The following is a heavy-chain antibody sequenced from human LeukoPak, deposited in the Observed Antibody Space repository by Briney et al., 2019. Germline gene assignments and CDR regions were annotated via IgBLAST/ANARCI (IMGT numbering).Heavy chain of an antibody. D-gene: IGHD6-19*01. V-gene: IGHV4-59*01. CDR2: IYYRGNS. CDR1: GVSISSNY. J-gene: IGHJ4*02. Sequence: PSETLSLTCTVSGVSISSNYWNWIRQPPGKGLEWIGYIYYRGNSNYNPSLKSRVTISVDTSKNQFSLKLSSVTAADTAVYYCARGGAPLRGSGWGHYFDYWGQGTLVTVSS. CDR3: ARGGAPLRGSGWGHYFDY.